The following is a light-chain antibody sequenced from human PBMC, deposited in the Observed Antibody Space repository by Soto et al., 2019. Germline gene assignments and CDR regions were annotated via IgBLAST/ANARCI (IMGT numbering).Light chain of an antibody. CDR3: MQSLHLPIT. CDR2: QGS. V-gene: IGKV2D-29*01. CDR1: QSLLHSDEKTH. Sequence: DIVMTQTPLSLSVSPGQPASISCKSSQSLLHSDEKTHLYWYLQKPGQPPQLLIYQGSNRFSGVPDRLSGSESGTEFTLKISRVEAEDAGVYYRMQSLHLPITVGQGTRLEMK. J-gene: IGKJ5*01.